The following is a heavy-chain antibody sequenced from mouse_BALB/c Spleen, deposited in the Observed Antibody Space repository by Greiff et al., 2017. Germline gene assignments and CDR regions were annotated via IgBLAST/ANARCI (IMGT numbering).Heavy chain of an antibody. D-gene: IGHD1-2*01. CDR1: GYTFTSYV. Sequence: EVQLQQSGPELVKPGASVKMSCKASGYTFTSYVMHWVKQKPGQGLEWIGNINPYNDGTKYNEKFKGKATLTSDKSSSTAYMELSSLTSEDSAVYYCARKLLRLAGFAYWGQGTLVTVSA. CDR2: INPYNDGT. J-gene: IGHJ3*01. V-gene: IGHV1-14*01. CDR3: ARKLLRLAGFAY.